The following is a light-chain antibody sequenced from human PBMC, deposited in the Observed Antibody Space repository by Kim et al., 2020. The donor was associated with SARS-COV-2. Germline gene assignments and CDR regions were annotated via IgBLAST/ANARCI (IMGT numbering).Light chain of an antibody. Sequence: GDSGTIPCSGSSANIGSRIVNWYQQLPGTAPKLLIYSNNQRPSGVPDRFSGSKSRTSGSLAISGLQSEDEADYYCAAWDGSLNGYVFGTGTKVTVL. V-gene: IGLV1-44*01. J-gene: IGLJ1*01. CDR3: AAWDGSLNGYV. CDR2: SNN. CDR1: SANIGSRI.